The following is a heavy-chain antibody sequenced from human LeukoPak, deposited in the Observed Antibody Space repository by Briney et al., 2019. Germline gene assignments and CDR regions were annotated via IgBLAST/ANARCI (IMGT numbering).Heavy chain of an antibody. CDR1: GFSFSRNA. D-gene: IGHD1-26*01. V-gene: IGHV3-23*01. CDR3: ATHDTMVGVS. J-gene: IGHJ4*02. Sequence: GGSLRLSCVASGFSFSRNAMNWLRQPPGKGLEWVSGVGGTNTDTSYADSVKGRFTISRDNSKNTVSLLMNNLRVDDTAMYYCATHDTMVGVSWGQGTLVTVSS. CDR2: VGGTNTDT.